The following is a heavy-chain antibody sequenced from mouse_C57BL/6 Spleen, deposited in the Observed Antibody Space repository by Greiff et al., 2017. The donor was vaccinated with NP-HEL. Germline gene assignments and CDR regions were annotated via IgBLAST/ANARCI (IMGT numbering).Heavy chain of an antibody. V-gene: IGHV2-2*01. CDR1: GFSLTSYG. D-gene: IGHD1-1*01. CDR3: ARNPYGSSSSYWYFDV. CDR2: IWSGGST. J-gene: IGHJ1*03. Sequence: QVQLKESGPGLVQPSQSLSITCTVSGFSLTSYGVHWVRQSPGKGLEWLGVIWSGGSTDYNAAFISRLSISKDNSKSQVFFKMNSLQADDTAIYYCARNPYGSSSSYWYFDVWGTGTTVTVSS.